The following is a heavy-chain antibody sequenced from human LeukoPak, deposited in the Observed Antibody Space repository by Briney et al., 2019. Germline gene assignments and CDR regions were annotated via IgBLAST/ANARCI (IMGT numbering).Heavy chain of an antibody. D-gene: IGHD1/OR15-1a*01. V-gene: IGHV3-33*01. Sequence: HPGRSLRLSCAASGFSFSGYGMHWVRQAPGKGLEWVAVIWYDGSNKYYADSVKGRFTISRDNSRNTLDLQMNSLRAEDTAVYYCGRALATTQYYYGMDVWGQGTTVTVSS. CDR2: IWYDGSNK. J-gene: IGHJ6*02. CDR1: GFSFSGYG. CDR3: GRALATTQYYYGMDV.